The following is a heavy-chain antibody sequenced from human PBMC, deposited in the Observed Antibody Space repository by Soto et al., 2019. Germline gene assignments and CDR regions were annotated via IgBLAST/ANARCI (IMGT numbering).Heavy chain of an antibody. J-gene: IGHJ1*01. CDR3: ASDRGDYGYFQH. V-gene: IGHV1-46*03. Sequence: ASVKVSCKASGYTFTSYYMHWVRQAPGQGLEWMGIINPSGGSTSYAQKFQGRVTMTRDTSTSTVYMELSSLRSEDTAVYYCASDRGDYGYFQHWGQGTLVTVSS. CDR1: GYTFTSYY. D-gene: IGHD4-17*01. CDR2: INPSGGST.